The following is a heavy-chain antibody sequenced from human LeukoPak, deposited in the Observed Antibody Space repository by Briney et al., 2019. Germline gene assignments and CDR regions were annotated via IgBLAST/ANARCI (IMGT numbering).Heavy chain of an antibody. Sequence: ASVKVSCKASGGTFNTYTITWVRQAPGQGLEWMGGIIPIFGTANYVQKFQGRVTITTDESTSTAYMELSSLRSDDTAVYYCARGPELERFDYWGQGTLVTVSS. CDR2: IIPIFGTA. D-gene: IGHD1-1*01. V-gene: IGHV1-69*05. CDR3: ARGPELERFDY. J-gene: IGHJ4*02. CDR1: GGTFNTYT.